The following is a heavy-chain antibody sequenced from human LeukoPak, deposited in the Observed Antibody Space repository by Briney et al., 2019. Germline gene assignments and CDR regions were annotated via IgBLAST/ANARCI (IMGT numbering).Heavy chain of an antibody. D-gene: IGHD4-17*01. CDR1: GYTFTSYG. CDR2: ISAYNGNT. V-gene: IGHV1-18*01. CDR3: ARDRLDNDYGDHLDY. J-gene: IGHJ4*02. Sequence: ASVKVSCKASGYTFTSYGISWVRQAPGQGLEWMRWISAYNGNTNYAQKLQGRVTMTTDTSTSTAYMELRSLRSDDTAVYYCARDRLDNDYGDHLDYWGQGTLVTVSS.